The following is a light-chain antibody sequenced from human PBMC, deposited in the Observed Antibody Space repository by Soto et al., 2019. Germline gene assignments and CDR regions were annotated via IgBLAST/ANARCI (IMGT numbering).Light chain of an antibody. CDR2: RAS. J-gene: IGKJ1*01. CDR1: QSVSTTY. Sequence: EIMLTQSPSTLSWSPGERATLSCRASQSVSTTYLGWYQQKPGQAPRFLIYRASLRATGIPARFSGSGSGTEFTLTISRLQPDDLAVYYCQQYGSSPWTFGQGTKVDI. V-gene: IGKV3-20*01. CDR3: QQYGSSPWT.